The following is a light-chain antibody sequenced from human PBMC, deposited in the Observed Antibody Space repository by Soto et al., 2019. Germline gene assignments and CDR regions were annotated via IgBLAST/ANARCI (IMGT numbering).Light chain of an antibody. CDR2: AAS. Sequence: DIRMTQSPSSLSASLGDRVTITCRASQSISSYLNWYQQKPGKAPKLLIYAASSLQSGVPSRFSGSGSGTDFTLTISSLQPEDFATYYCQQSYSTPPTFGQGTRLEI. CDR1: QSISSY. J-gene: IGKJ5*01. V-gene: IGKV1-39*01. CDR3: QQSYSTPPT.